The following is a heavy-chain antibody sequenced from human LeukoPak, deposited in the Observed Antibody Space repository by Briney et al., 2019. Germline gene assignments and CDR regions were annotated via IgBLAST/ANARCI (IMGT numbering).Heavy chain of an antibody. V-gene: IGHV3-33*01. CDR2: IWYDGSSK. CDR3: ARHNDYYDSSGYPPRWGYFQH. J-gene: IGHJ1*01. D-gene: IGHD3-22*01. Sequence: GGSLRLSCAASGFSFSAYGVHWVRQAPGKGLEWVAVIWYDGSSKDYADSVKGRFTLSRDNSKNTLYLQMNSLTVEDTAVYYCARHNDYYDSSGYPPRWGYFQHWGQGTLVTVSS. CDR1: GFSFSAYG.